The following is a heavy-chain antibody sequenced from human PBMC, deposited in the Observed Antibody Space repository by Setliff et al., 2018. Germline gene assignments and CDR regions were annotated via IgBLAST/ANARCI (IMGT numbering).Heavy chain of an antibody. J-gene: IGHJ3*02. CDR3: RQAVVGRDVFDI. Sequence: SETLSLTCAVYGESFNTYYWSWIRESPGKGLEWFGEIDHSGGANYNPSLESRVTMSVDRSKKEFSLKLTSVTAADTAMYYCRQAVVGRDVFDIWGQGTMVTVSS. D-gene: IGHD1-1*01. CDR1: GESFNTYY. V-gene: IGHV4-34*01. CDR2: IDHSGGA.